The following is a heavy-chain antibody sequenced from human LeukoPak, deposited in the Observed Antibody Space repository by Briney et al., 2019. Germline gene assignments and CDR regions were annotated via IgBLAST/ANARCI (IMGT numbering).Heavy chain of an antibody. D-gene: IGHD6-19*01. V-gene: IGHV3-30*02. CDR1: GFDFSNNG. CDR2: IRYDAANQ. Sequence: PGGSLRLSCGASGFDFSNNGMHWVRQAPGKGLEWVAFIRYDAANQYYADSVKGRFTISRDNSKNTLYLQMDSLRSEDTAIYHCAKDTAVSDSYFDYWGHGTLVTVSS. J-gene: IGHJ4*01. CDR3: AKDTAVSDSYFDY.